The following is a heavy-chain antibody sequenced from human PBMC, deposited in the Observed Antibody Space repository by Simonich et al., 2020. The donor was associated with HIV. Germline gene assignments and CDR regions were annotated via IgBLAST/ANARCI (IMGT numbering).Heavy chain of an antibody. CDR2: INHSGST. J-gene: IGHJ3*02. D-gene: IGHD1-1*01. CDR1: GGSFSSYY. V-gene: IGHV4-34*01. Sequence: QVQLQQWGAGLLKPSETLSLTCAVYGGSFSSYYWSWIRQPPGTGREWIGEINHSGSTTYNASLKSRVTISVDSSKNQFSLKLSSVTAADAAVYYCARGSNPKERDHDSFDIWGQGTMVTVSS. CDR3: ARGSNPKERDHDSFDI.